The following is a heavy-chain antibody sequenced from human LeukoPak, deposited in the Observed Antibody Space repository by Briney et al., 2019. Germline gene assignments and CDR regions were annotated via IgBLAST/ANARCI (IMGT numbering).Heavy chain of an antibody. CDR1: GFTFTSYG. V-gene: IGHV3-23*01. CDR2: ISGSGDDK. J-gene: IGHJ3*02. CDR3: AKDVRDAFDI. Sequence: PGGSLRLSCAASGFTFTSYGLSWVRQAPGKGLEWVSAISGSGDDKYYADSVKGRFTISRDNSKNTLYLQMNSLRAEDTAVYYCAKDVRDAFDIWGQGTMVTVSS.